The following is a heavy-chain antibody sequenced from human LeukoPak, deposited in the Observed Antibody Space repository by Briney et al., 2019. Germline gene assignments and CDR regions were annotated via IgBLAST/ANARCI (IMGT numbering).Heavy chain of an antibody. CDR2: INHSGST. J-gene: IGHJ4*02. V-gene: IGHV4-34*01. D-gene: IGHD6-19*01. CDR1: GGSFSGYY. Sequence: SETLSLTCAVYGGSFSGYYWSWIRQPPGKGPEWIGEINHSGSTNYNPSLKSRVTISVDTSKNQFSLKLSSVTAADAAVYYCARDSGYSSGWSWGQGTLVTVSS. CDR3: ARDSGYSSGWS.